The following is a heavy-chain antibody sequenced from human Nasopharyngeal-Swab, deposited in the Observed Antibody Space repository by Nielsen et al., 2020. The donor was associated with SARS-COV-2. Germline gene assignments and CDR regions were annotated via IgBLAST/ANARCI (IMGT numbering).Heavy chain of an antibody. CDR1: GGSISSGSYY. CDR2: FYYSGST. Sequence: SETLSLTCTVSGGSISSGSYYWSWIRQHPGKGLEWIGYFYYSGSTYYNPSLKSRVTISVDTSKNQFSLKLSSVTAADTAVYYCARVYSSSIIDYWGQGTLVTVSS. CDR3: ARVYSSSIIDY. V-gene: IGHV4-31*03. D-gene: IGHD6-13*01. J-gene: IGHJ4*02.